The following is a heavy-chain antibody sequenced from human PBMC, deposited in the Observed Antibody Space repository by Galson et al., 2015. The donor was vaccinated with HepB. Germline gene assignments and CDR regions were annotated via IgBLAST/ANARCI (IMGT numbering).Heavy chain of an antibody. D-gene: IGHD3-10*01. J-gene: IGHJ4*02. CDR3: AKYIFGSGSSRTFDF. CDR2: IGRDGGDI. CDR1: GFTFRNYA. Sequence: SLRLSCAGSGFTFRNYAMNWVRQAPGKGPEWVSVIGRDGGDIRYADSVKGRFSISRDNSRDTLFLQMDSLRPEDTAVYYCAKYIFGSGSSRTFDFWGQGTLVTVSS. V-gene: IGHV3-23*01.